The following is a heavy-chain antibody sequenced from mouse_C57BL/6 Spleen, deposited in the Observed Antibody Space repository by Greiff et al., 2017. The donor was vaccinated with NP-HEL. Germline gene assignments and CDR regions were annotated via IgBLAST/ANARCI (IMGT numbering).Heavy chain of an antibody. J-gene: IGHJ4*01. CDR3: AILLWYAMDY. CDR2: IDPSDSYT. Sequence: QVQLQQPGAELVKPGASVKLSCKASGYTFTSYWMQWVKQRPGQGLEWIGEIDPSDSYTNYNQKFKGKATLTVDTSSSTAYMQLSSLTSEDSAVYYCAILLWYAMDYWGQGTSVTVSS. V-gene: IGHV1-50*01. CDR1: GYTFTSYW. D-gene: IGHD2-1*01.